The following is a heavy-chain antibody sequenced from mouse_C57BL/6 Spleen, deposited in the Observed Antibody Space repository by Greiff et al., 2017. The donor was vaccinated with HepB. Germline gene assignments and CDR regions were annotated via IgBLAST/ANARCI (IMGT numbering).Heavy chain of an antibody. Sequence: VQLKESGPELVKPGASVKMSCKASGYTFTDYNMHWVKQSHGKSLEWIGYINPNNGGTSYNQKFKGKATLTVNKSSSTAYMELRSLTSEDSAVYYCARYYGYDGFAYWGQGTLVTVSA. CDR1: GYTFTDYN. D-gene: IGHD2-2*01. CDR2: INPNNGGT. CDR3: ARYYGYDGFAY. V-gene: IGHV1-22*01. J-gene: IGHJ3*01.